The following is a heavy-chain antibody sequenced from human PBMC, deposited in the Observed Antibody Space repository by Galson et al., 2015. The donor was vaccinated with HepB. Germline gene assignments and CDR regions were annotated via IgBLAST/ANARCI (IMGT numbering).Heavy chain of an antibody. J-gene: IGHJ6*03. CDR1: GYSFTNYW. Sequence: QSGAEVTKPGESLKISCKGSGYSFTNYWIAWVRQMPGKGLESMGIIYPGDSDTRYSPSFQGQVTISADKSTTTAYLQWSSLKASDTAMYYCARHTGPKGYYYYSYMDVWGKGTTVTVSS. V-gene: IGHV5-51*01. CDR2: IYPGDSDT. CDR3: ARHTGPKGYYYYSYMDV.